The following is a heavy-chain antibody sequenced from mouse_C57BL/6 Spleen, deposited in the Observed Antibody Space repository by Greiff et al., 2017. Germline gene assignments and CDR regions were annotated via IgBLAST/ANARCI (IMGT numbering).Heavy chain of an antibody. CDR1: GYSFTGYY. V-gene: IGHV1-42*01. J-gene: IGHJ4*01. CDR3: ARRAIYDGYRYYAMDY. D-gene: IGHD2-3*01. Sequence: VQLKESGPELVKPGASVKISCKASGYSFTGYYMNWVKQSPEKSLEWIGEINPSTGGTTYNQKFKAKATLTVDKSSSTAYMQLKSLTSEDSAVYYCARRAIYDGYRYYAMDYWGQGTSVTVSS. CDR2: INPSTGGT.